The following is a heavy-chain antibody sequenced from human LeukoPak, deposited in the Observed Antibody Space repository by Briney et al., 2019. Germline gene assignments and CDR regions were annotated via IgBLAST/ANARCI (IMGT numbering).Heavy chain of an antibody. CDR2: ITITGDST. V-gene: IGHV3-23*01. CDR3: AKRERRDWQIFDY. D-gene: IGHD3/OR15-3a*01. CDR1: GFTFSHYA. J-gene: IGHJ4*02. Sequence: GGSLRLSCAASGFTFSHYAMSWVRQTPGKGLEWVSGITITGDSTYYLDSVRGRFTISRDDSRNTLYLQMNSLRAEDTAIYYCAKRERRDWQIFDYWGQGTLVTVSS.